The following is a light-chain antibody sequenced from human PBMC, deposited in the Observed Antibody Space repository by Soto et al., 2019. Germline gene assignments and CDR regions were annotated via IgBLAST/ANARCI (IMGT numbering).Light chain of an antibody. J-gene: IGKJ5*01. CDR3: QQYPSSPPIT. V-gene: IGKV3-20*01. Sequence: EMVLTQSPGSLSLSSGERATLSCRASQSVSSSYLAWYQQKPGQAPRLLIYGASSRATGIPDRFSGSGSGTDFTLTIRRLEPEDFAVYYCQQYPSSPPITFGQGTRLEIK. CDR1: QSVSSSY. CDR2: GAS.